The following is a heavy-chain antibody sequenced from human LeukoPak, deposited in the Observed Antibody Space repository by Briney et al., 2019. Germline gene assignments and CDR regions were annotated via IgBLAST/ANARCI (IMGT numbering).Heavy chain of an antibody. CDR2: IYYSGST. J-gene: IGHJ4*02. CDR1: GGSISSYY. CDR3: ARSPFVYCGGDCSTYYFDY. D-gene: IGHD2-21*02. V-gene: IGHV4-59*08. Sequence: SETLSLTCTVSGGSISSYYWSWIRQPPGKGLEWIGYIYYSGSTNYNPSLKSRVTISVDTSKNQFSLKLSSATAADTAVYYCARSPFVYCGGDCSTYYFDYWGQGTLVTVSS.